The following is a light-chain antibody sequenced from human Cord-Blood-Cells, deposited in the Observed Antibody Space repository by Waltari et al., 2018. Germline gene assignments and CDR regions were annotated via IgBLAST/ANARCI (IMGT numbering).Light chain of an antibody. J-gene: IGKJ5*01. CDR1: QSISSY. V-gene: IGKV1-39*01. Sequence: DIQMTQSPSSLSASVGDRVTMTCRAIQSISSYLNWYQQKPGKAPKLLVYAASSLQSGVPSRFSGSGSGTDVTLTISSLQPEDFATYYCQQSYSTPITFGQGTRLEIK. CDR2: AAS. CDR3: QQSYSTPIT.